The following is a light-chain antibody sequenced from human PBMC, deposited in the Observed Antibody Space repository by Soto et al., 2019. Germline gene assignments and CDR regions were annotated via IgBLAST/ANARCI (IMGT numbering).Light chain of an antibody. Sequence: DLQMTQSPSTLSASVGARVTITGRASQNISRWLAWHQQKPGKAPKLLIYKASTLESGVPSRFSGSGSGTQFTLTISSLQPDDFATYYCQHYNSYSEAFGQGTKVDIK. CDR2: KAS. J-gene: IGKJ1*01. CDR3: QHYNSYSEA. V-gene: IGKV1-5*03. CDR1: QNISRW.